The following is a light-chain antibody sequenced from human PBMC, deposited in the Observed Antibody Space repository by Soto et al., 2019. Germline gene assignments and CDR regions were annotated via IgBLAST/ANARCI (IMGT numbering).Light chain of an antibody. V-gene: IGKV3-20*01. CDR2: GAS. Sequence: EIVLTQSPGTLSLSPGERATLSCRASQSISSNYLGWYQQKPGQAPRLLIFGASSRATGIPDRFSGSGSGTDFTLTISGLEPEDFAVYYCQHYGTSLMYTFGQGTKLDI. CDR3: QHYGTSLMYT. J-gene: IGKJ2*01. CDR1: QSISSNY.